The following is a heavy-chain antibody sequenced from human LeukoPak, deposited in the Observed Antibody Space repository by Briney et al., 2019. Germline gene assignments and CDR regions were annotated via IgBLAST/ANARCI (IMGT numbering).Heavy chain of an antibody. J-gene: IGHJ3*02. V-gene: IGHV3-7*01. Sequence: TGGSLRLSCAASGFTFSRYWMSWVRQAPGKGLEWVANIKLDGSEKYYVDSVKGRFTISRDNAKNSLYLQMNSLRAEDTAVYYCARALGAFDIWGQGTMVTVSS. CDR3: ARALGAFDI. CDR2: IKLDGSEK. CDR1: GFTFSRYW.